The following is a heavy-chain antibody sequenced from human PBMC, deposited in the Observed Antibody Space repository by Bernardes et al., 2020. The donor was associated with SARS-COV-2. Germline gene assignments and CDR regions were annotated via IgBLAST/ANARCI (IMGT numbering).Heavy chain of an antibody. J-gene: IGHJ3*01. CDR1: GFTFSNYL. Sequence: GGSLRLSCAASGFTFSNYLLSWFRQAPGKGLEWVSCISSAGRYIYYGDSVRGRFTTSRDNTRKSVFLQMESLRAEDTAVYYCARDVGGTDWRFGFDVWGPGTMVHVSS. V-gene: IGHV3-21*05. CDR3: ARDVGGTDWRFGFDV. D-gene: IGHD3-9*01. CDR2: ISSAGRYI.